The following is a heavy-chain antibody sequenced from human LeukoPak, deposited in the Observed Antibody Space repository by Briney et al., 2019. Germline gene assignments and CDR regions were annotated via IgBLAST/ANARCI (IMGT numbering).Heavy chain of an antibody. D-gene: IGHD2-2*01. J-gene: IGHJ4*02. V-gene: IGHV1-24*01. CDR3: ATIFKDIVVVPAAPHFDY. CDR2: FDPEDGET. CDR1: GYTLTELS. Sequence: ASVTVSCTVSGYTLTELSMHWVRQAPGKGLEWMGGFDPEDGETIYTQKFQGRVTMTEDTSADTAYMELSSLRSEDTAVYFCATIFKDIVVVPAAPHFDYWGQGTLSPSPQ.